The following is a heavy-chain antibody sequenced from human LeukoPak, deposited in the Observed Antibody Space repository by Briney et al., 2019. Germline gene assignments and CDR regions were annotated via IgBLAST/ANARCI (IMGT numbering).Heavy chain of an antibody. J-gene: IGHJ4*02. Sequence: SETLSLTCTVSGGSISSSSYYWGWIRQPPGKGLEWIGSTYYSGSTCYNPSLKSRVTISVDTSKNQFSLKLSSVTAADTAVYYCARGVGQILRMVRDPPGYFDYWGQGTLVTVSS. V-gene: IGHV4-39*07. CDR2: TYYSGST. CDR3: ARGVGQILRMVRDPPGYFDY. D-gene: IGHD3-10*01. CDR1: GGSISSSSYY.